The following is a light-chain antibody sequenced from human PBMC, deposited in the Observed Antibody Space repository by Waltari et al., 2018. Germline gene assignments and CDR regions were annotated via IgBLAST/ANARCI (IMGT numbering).Light chain of an antibody. CDR2: DAS. V-gene: IGKV1-33*01. CDR1: QDISNY. J-gene: IGKJ3*01. CDR3: QHYDNFPFT. Sequence: DIQMTQSPSSLSASVGDRVTITCQASQDISNYLLWYQQKPGKAPRVLIYDASTLERGVPSRFSGSRSGTDFTFTIAALQPEDFATYFCQHYDNFPFTFGPGTTVDVK.